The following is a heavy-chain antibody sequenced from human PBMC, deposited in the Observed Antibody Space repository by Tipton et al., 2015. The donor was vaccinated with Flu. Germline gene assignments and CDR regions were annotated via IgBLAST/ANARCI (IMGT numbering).Heavy chain of an antibody. V-gene: IGHV4-31*03. CDR2: IYYSGST. D-gene: IGHD3-22*01. CDR1: GGSISSGGYY. J-gene: IGHJ3*02. Sequence: LRLSCTVSGGSISSGGYYWSWIRQHPGKGLEWIGYIYYSGSTHYNPSLKSRVTISVDTSKNQFSLKLSSVTAADTAVYYCARALSGYYFYAFDIWGQGTMVTVSS. CDR3: ARALSGYYFYAFDI.